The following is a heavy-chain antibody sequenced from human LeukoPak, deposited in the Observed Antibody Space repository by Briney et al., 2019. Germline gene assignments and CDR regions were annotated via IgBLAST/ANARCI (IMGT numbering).Heavy chain of an antibody. CDR3: ARCSSSITGWFDP. CDR2: ISSSSSTI. J-gene: IGHJ5*02. D-gene: IGHD6-6*01. V-gene: IGHV3-48*01. Sequence: GGSLRLSCAASGFTFSSYSMNWVRQAPGKGLEWVSYISSSSSTIYYADSVKGRFTISRDNAKSSLYLQMNSLRAEDTAVYYCARCSSSITGWFDPWGQGTLVTVSS. CDR1: GFTFSSYS.